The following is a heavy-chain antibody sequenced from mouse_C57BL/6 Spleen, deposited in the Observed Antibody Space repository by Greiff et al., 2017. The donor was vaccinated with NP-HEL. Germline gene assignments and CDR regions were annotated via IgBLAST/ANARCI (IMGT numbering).Heavy chain of an antibody. CDR2: IYPGDGDT. CDR1: GYAFSSSW. V-gene: IGHV1-82*01. Sequence: VKLQESGPELVKPGASVKISCKASGYAFSSSWMNWVKQRPGKGLEWIGRIYPGDGDTNYNGKFKGKATLTADKSSSTAYMQLSSLTSEDSAVYFCARRDYYGSIYAMDYWGQGTSVTVSS. J-gene: IGHJ4*01. CDR3: ARRDYYGSIYAMDY. D-gene: IGHD1-1*01.